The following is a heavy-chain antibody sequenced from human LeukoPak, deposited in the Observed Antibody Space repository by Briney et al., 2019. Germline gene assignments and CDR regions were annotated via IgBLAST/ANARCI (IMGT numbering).Heavy chain of an antibody. D-gene: IGHD6-19*01. V-gene: IGHV6-1*01. CDR1: GDSVSSNSAA. CDR2: TYYRSKWYN. Sequence: SQTLSLTCAISGDSVSSNSAAWNWIRQSPSRGLERLGRTYYRSKWYNDYAVSVKSRITINPDTSKNQFSLQLNSVTPEDTAVYYCARDTPSPYSSGWFLFDYWGQGTLVTVSS. CDR3: ARDTPSPYSSGWFLFDY. J-gene: IGHJ4*02.